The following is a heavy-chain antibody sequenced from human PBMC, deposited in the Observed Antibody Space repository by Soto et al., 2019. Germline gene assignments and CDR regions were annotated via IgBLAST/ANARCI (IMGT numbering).Heavy chain of an antibody. CDR2: ISYDGSNK. Sequence: GGSLRLSCAASGFTFSSYAMHWVRQAPGKGLEWVAVISYDGSNKYYADSVKGRFTISRDNSKNTLYLQMNSLRAEDTAVYYCARGPAYYYDSSGYLDDYWGQGTLVTVSS. CDR1: GFTFSSYA. V-gene: IGHV3-30-3*01. CDR3: ARGPAYYYDSSGYLDDY. D-gene: IGHD3-22*01. J-gene: IGHJ4*02.